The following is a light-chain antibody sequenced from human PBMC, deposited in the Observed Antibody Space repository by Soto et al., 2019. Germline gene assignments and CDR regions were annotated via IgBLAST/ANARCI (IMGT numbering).Light chain of an antibody. J-gene: IGLJ2*01. CDR1: SNDVGGYRY. CDR3: SSYAGSHVV. Sequence: QSALTQPPSASGSPGQSVTISCTGTSNDVGGYRYVSWYQQHPGKAPKLMIYEVSKRPSGVPNRFSGSKSGNTASLTVSGLQDEDEADYYCSSYAGSHVVFGGGTKLTVL. V-gene: IGLV2-8*01. CDR2: EVS.